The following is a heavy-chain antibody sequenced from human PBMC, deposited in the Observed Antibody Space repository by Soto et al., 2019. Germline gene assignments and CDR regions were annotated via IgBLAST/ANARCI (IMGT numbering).Heavy chain of an antibody. V-gene: IGHV6-1*01. J-gene: IGHJ5*01. Sequence: SQTLSLTCAISGDSVSSNSATCDWIRQSPSRGLEWLGGTYYRSKWYNDYAVSVKSRITINPDTSNNQLSLQLNSVTPDDTAVYYCARLIGNSWLDSWGQGTLVTVSS. CDR1: GDSVSSNSAT. CDR2: TYYRSKWYN. D-gene: IGHD3-16*01. CDR3: ARLIGNSWLDS.